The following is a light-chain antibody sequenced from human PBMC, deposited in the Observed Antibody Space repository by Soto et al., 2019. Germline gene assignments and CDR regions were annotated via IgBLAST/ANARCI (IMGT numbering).Light chain of an antibody. V-gene: IGKV1-5*03. Sequence: DIQMTQSPSTLSASVGDSVTITCRASQSISSWLAWYQQKPGKAPKLLIYKASSLESGVPSRFSGSGSGTEFTLTISSLQPDDFATYYCQQYNSYNTFGQGTKLEIK. CDR1: QSISSW. J-gene: IGKJ2*01. CDR2: KAS. CDR3: QQYNSYNT.